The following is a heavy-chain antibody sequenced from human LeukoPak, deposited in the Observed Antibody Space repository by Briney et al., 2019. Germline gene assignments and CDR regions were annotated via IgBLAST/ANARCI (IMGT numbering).Heavy chain of an antibody. CDR3: ARLIHSYYYDSSGYYPYYYMDV. V-gene: IGHV4-39*01. CDR2: ISYSGTS. J-gene: IGHJ6*03. CDR1: GGSISSSDYY. D-gene: IGHD3-22*01. Sequence: TSETLSLTCAVSGGSISSSDYYWGLIRQPPGKGLEWIGRISYSGTSYYNPSLKRRVTISVDTSNNQFSLKMTSVTAADTAVYYCARLIHSYYYDSSGYYPYYYMDVWGKGTTVTVSS.